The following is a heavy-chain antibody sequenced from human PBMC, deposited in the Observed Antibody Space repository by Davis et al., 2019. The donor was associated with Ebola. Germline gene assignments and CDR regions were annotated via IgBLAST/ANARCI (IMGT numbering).Heavy chain of an antibody. J-gene: IGHJ6*02. V-gene: IGHV3-7*03. Sequence: PGGSLRLSCAASGFTVATYYMSWVRQAPGKGLEWVANIKEDGSEKFYVDSLKGRFAISRDNAKNSLFLQINSLGAEDTAVYYCARERVTCGGGSCYYAGLDVWGQGTTVTVSS. D-gene: IGHD2-15*01. CDR2: IKEDGSEK. CDR3: ARERVTCGGGSCYYAGLDV. CDR1: GFTVATYY.